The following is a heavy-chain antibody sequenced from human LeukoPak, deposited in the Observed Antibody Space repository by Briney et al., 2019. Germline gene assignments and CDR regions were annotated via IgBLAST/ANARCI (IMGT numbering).Heavy chain of an antibody. D-gene: IGHD4-23*01. Sequence: PGASVKVSCKASGGTFSSYAISRVRQAPGQGLEWMGGIIPIFGTANYAQKFQGRVTITTDESTSTAYMELSSLRSEDTAVYYCAREDRYGGNRDYFDYWGQGTLVTVSS. CDR3: AREDRYGGNRDYFDY. V-gene: IGHV1-69*05. CDR1: GGTFSSYA. J-gene: IGHJ4*02. CDR2: IIPIFGTA.